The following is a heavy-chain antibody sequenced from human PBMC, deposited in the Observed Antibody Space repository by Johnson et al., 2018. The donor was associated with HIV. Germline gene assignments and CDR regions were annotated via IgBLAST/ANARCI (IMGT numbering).Heavy chain of an antibody. J-gene: IGHJ3*02. CDR2: ISYDGSNT. Sequence: QVQLVESGGGVVQPGRSLRLSCAASGFTFSSYAMHWVRQAPGKGLEWVAVISYDGSNTYYADSVKGRFTISRDNSNNTLYLQMNSLRAEDTAVYYCAKGLVAAALRWGGAFDIWGQGTMVTVSS. V-gene: IGHV3-30*04. CDR1: GFTFSSYA. D-gene: IGHD2-2*01. CDR3: AKGLVAAALRWGGAFDI.